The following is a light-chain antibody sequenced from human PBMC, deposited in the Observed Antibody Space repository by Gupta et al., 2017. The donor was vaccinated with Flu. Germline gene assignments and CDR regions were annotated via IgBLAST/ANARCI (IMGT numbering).Light chain of an antibody. J-gene: IGLJ1*01. Sequence: ITISCTGTSRDIGFYNYVSWYQQHPGKAPKFIMYEVSNRPSGVSHRFSGSKSGNTASLTISGLQAEDEADYYCFSYTTRSTPFVFGTGTKVTVL. CDR2: EVS. CDR1: SRDIGFYNY. V-gene: IGLV2-14*01. CDR3: FSYTTRSTPFV.